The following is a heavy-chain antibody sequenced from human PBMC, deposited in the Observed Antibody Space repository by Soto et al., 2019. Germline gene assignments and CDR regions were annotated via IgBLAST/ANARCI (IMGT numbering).Heavy chain of an antibody. D-gene: IGHD6-13*01. Sequence: EVQLVESGGGLVQPGGSLRLSCAASGFTFSGHWMHWVRQSPGKGLVWVSRISTDGSSASYADSVKGRFTISRDNAKNTLYVQMNSLTAEDTAVYYCTREYTSSRYFDYWGQGTLVTVS. CDR2: ISTDGSSA. CDR3: TREYTSSRYFDY. CDR1: GFTFSGHW. J-gene: IGHJ4*02. V-gene: IGHV3-74*01.